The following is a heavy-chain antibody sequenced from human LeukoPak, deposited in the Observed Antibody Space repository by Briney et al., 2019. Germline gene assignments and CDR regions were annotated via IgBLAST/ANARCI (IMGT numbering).Heavy chain of an antibody. CDR1: GFTFSSYA. J-gene: IGHJ4*02. CDR3: ARGRTNFGVFISGLDY. CDR2: ISYDGSNH. Sequence: PGGSLRLSCAASGFTFSSYAMHWVRQAPGKGLEWVAVISYDGSNHYYADSVKGRFTISRDNSKNTLYLQMNSLRAEDTAVYYCARGRTNFGVFISGLDYWGQGTQVTVSS. V-gene: IGHV3-30-3*01. D-gene: IGHD3-3*01.